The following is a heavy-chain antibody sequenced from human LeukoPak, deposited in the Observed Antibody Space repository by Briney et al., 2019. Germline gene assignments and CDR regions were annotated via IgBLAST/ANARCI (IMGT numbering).Heavy chain of an antibody. V-gene: IGHV4-34*01. D-gene: IGHD1-1*01. J-gene: IGHJ4*02. CDR3: ARGKEGYGY. CDR2: INHSGST. Sequence: PSETLSLTCAVYGGSFSGYYWSWIRQPPGKGLEWIGEINHSGSTNYNPSLKSRVTISVDTSKNQFSLKLSSVTAADTAVYYCARGKEGYGYWGQGTLVTVSS. CDR1: GGSFSGYY.